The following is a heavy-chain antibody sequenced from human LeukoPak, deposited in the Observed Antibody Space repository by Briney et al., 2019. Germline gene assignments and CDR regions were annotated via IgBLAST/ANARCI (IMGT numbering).Heavy chain of an antibody. CDR3: ARGYDGDFDY. CDR2: IYYSGST. Sequence: SQTLSLTCTVSGGSISSGGYYWSWIRQHPGKGLEWIGHIYYSGSTYYNPSLKSRVTISVDTSKNQFSLKLSSVTAADTAVYYCARGYDGDFDYWGQGTLVTVSS. CDR1: GGSISSGGYY. V-gene: IGHV4-31*03. D-gene: IGHD3-3*01. J-gene: IGHJ4*02.